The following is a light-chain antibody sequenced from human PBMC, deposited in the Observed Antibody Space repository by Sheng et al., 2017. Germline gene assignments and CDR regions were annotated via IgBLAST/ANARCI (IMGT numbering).Light chain of an antibody. CDR3: QAWASGSVV. CDR2: QDA. V-gene: IGLV3-1*01. Sequence: SYELTQPSSVSVSPGQTATITCSGDKVGYKFVFWYQQKPGQSPVLIIYQDAKRPSGIPERFSGSNSGNMATLTISGAQALDEADYFCQAWASGSVVFGGGTKFTVL. J-gene: IGLJ2*01. CDR1: KVGYKF.